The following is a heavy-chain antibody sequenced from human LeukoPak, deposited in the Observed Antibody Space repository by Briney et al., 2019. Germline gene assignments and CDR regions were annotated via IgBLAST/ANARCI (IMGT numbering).Heavy chain of an antibody. CDR1: GFTFSSYW. V-gene: IGHV3-74*01. D-gene: IGHD3-16*01. CDR3: TRINYG. Sequence: GESLRLSCAASGFTFSSYWMHWVRQAPGKGLMWVSRINSDGSTTSYADSVKGRFTISRDNAKNTLYLQMNSLRVEDTAVYYCTRINYGWGQGTPVTVSS. CDR2: INSDGSTT. J-gene: IGHJ4*02.